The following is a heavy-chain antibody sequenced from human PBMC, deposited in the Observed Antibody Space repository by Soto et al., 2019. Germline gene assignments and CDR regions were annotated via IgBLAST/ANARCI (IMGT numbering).Heavy chain of an antibody. D-gene: IGHD1-1*01. Sequence: ASVKVSFRASGYPFTAYYIHWIRHAPRQGLQWMGRVNPSVNSTTYAEKFQGRVTVTWNTSTSTVFLEMISLRSEHSALYYSETGPPRGAYTTHFDHWGQGSLVTVSS. J-gene: IGHJ5*02. V-gene: IGHV1-46*01. CDR1: GYPFTAYY. CDR2: VNPSVNST. CDR3: ETGPPRGAYTTHFDH.